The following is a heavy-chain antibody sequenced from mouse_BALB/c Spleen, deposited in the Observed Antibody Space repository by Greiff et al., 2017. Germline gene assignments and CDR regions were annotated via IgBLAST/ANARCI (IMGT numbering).Heavy chain of an antibody. CDR2: IDPSDSET. Sequence: QVQLQQPGAELVKPGAPVKLSCKASGYTFTSYWMNWVKQRPGRGLEWIGRIDPSDSETHYNQKFKDKATLTVDKSSSTAYIQLSSLTSEDSAVYYCARREARAIYAMDYWGQGTSVTVSS. CDR1: GYTFTSYW. CDR3: ARREARAIYAMDY. V-gene: IGHV1-69*02. J-gene: IGHJ4*01. D-gene: IGHD3-1*01.